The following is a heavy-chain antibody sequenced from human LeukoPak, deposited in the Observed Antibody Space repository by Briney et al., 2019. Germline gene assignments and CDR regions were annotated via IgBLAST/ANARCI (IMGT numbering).Heavy chain of an antibody. J-gene: IGHJ6*03. CDR2: ISGSGGST. CDR3: AKGGELVRGYYYMDV. CDR1: GFTFSSYA. V-gene: IGHV3-23*01. D-gene: IGHD6-6*01. Sequence: GGSLRLSCAASGFTFSSYAMSWVRQAPGKGLEWVSAISGSGGSTYYADSVKGRFTISRDNSKNTLYLQMNSLRAEDTAVYYCAKGGELVRGYYYMDVWGKGTTVTVSS.